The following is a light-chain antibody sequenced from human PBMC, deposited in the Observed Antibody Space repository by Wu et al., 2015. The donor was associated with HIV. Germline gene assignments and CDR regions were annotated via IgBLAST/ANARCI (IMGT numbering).Light chain of an antibody. Sequence: EILMTQSPATLSVSPGDRVTLSCTSSQSINSNLAWYQQKPGQAPRLLIYDASTRATGIPARFSGSESGTELTLTISSIQSEDFALYYCQQYNNWPLWTFGQGTKVEIK. V-gene: IGKV3-15*01. CDR2: DAS. CDR3: QQYNNWPLWT. CDR1: QSINSN. J-gene: IGKJ1*01.